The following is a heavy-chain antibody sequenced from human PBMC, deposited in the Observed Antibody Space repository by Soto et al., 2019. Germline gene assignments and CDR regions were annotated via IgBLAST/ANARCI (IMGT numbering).Heavy chain of an antibody. Sequence: QVHLVQSGAEVKKPGSSVKVSCKTSGGSFNNYAVSWVRQAPGQGLEWMGGIIPNFDTPNYAQKFQDRVTIIADESTRTVYMELRSRRSNDTAVYYCAVAMVREILIFESSGMHVWGQGTTVIVSS. CDR3: AVAMVREILIFESSGMHV. V-gene: IGHV1-69*01. J-gene: IGHJ6*02. CDR1: GGSFNNYA. CDR2: IIPNFDTP. D-gene: IGHD3-10*01.